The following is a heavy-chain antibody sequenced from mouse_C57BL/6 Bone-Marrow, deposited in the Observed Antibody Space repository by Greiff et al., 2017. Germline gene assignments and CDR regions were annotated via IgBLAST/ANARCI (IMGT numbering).Heavy chain of an antibody. CDR1: GYTFTSYG. D-gene: IGHD2-10*01. CDR3: ARGGPTYYCDY. CDR2: IYPRSGNT. J-gene: IGHJ2*01. V-gene: IGHV1-81*01. Sequence: VQLQESGAELARPGASVKLSCKASGYTFTSYGISWVKQRTGQGLEWIGEIYPRSGNTYYNEKFKGKATLTADKSSSTAYMELRSLTSEYSAVYFCARGGPTYYCDYWGQGTTLTVSS.